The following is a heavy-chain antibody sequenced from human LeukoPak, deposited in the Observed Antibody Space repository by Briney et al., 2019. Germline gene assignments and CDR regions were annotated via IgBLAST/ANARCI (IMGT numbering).Heavy chain of an antibody. D-gene: IGHD1-20*01. J-gene: IGHJ3*02. V-gene: IGHV5-51*01. CDR3: ARPHSPNWNDRDDWAFDI. Sequence: GESLKISCKGSGYSFTSYWIGWVRQMPGKGLEWMGIIYPGDSDTRYSPSFQGQVTISADKSISTAYLQWSSLKASDTAMYYCARPHSPNWNDRDDWAFDIWGQGTMVTVSS. CDR1: GYSFTSYW. CDR2: IYPGDSDT.